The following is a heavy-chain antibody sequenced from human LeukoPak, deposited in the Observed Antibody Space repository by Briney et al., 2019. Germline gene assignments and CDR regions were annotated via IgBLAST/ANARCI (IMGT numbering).Heavy chain of an antibody. V-gene: IGHV3-21*01. CDR1: GFTFSTYS. J-gene: IGHJ4*02. CDR2: ISSSSSYI. D-gene: IGHD6-13*01. CDR3: ARLVSWGSSWD. Sequence: GGSLRLSCAASGFTFSTYSMNWVRQAPGKGLEWVSSISSSSSYIYYADSVKGRFTISRDNAKNSLYLQMNSLRAEDTAVYYCARLVSWGSSWDWGQGTMVTVSS.